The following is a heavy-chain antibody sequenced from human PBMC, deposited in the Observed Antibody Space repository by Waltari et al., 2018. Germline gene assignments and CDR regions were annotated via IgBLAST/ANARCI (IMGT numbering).Heavy chain of an antibody. CDR1: GGSISSDY. CDR3: ATSSAGGYNWFDP. J-gene: IGHJ5*02. D-gene: IGHD6-19*01. V-gene: IGHV4-59*01. CDR2: IYYSGST. Sequence: QVLLQESGPGLVKPSETLSLTCTVSGGSISSDYWRWIRQPPGKGLEWIGYIYYSGSTNYNPSLKSRVTISVDTSNNQFSRKLSSVTAADTAVYYCATSSAGGYNWFDPWGQGTLVSVSS.